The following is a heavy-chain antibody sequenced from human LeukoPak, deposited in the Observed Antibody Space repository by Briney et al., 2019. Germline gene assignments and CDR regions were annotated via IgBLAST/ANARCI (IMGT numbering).Heavy chain of an antibody. CDR1: GGSFSGYY. CDR2: INHSGST. CDR3: ARESVYWGSSGWYDYYYYIDV. Sequence: PSGTLSLTCAVYGGSFSGYYWSWIRQPPGKGLEWIGEINHSGSTNYNPSLKSRVTISVDTSKNQFSLKLSSVTAADTAVYYCARESVYWGSSGWYDYYYYIDVWGKGTTVTVSS. J-gene: IGHJ6*03. D-gene: IGHD6-19*01. V-gene: IGHV4-34*01.